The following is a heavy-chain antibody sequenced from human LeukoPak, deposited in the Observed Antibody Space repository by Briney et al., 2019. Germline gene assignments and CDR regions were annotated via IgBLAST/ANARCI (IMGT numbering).Heavy chain of an antibody. J-gene: IGHJ4*02. D-gene: IGHD5-18*01. CDR2: INHSGST. V-gene: IGHV4-34*01. Sequence: SETLSLTCAVYGGSFSGYYWSWIRQPPGKGLEWIGEINHSGSTNYSPSLKSRVTISVDTSKNQFSLKLSSMTAADTAVYYCARGGDTARHFDYWGQGTLVTVSS. CDR3: ARGGDTARHFDY. CDR1: GGSFSGYY.